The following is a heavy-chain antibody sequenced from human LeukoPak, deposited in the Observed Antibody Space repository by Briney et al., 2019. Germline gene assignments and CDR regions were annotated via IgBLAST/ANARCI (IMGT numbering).Heavy chain of an antibody. Sequence: GGSLRLSCAASGLTFSNYGMNWVRQAPGKGLEWVSGISNTGGSTYYADSVKGRFTISRDNSKNALYLQTSSLRAEDTAIYYCVSGWYIDYWGQGTLVTVSS. CDR1: GLTFSNYG. CDR2: ISNTGGST. V-gene: IGHV3-23*01. J-gene: IGHJ4*02. CDR3: VSGWYIDY. D-gene: IGHD6-19*01.